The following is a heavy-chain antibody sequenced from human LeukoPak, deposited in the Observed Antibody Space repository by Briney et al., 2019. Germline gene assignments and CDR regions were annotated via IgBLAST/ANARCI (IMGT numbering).Heavy chain of an antibody. J-gene: IGHJ3*02. V-gene: IGHV1-46*01. CDR1: GYTFTSYY. CDR3: AREPLGIGAFDI. CDR2: INPSGGST. D-gene: IGHD7-27*01. Sequence: ASVKVSCKASGYTFTSYYMHWVRQVPGQGLEWMGIINPSGGSTSYAQKFQGRVTMTRDTSTSTVYMELSSLRSEDTAVYYCAREPLGIGAFDIWGQGTMVTVSS.